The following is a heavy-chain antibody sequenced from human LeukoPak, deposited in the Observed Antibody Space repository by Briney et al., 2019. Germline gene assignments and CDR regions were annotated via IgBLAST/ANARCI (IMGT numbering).Heavy chain of an antibody. J-gene: IGHJ4*02. CDR3: AKYRNRGYSGYGFDY. CDR2: IISSGGST. Sequence: GGSLRLSCAASGFTFSIYAMSCVRQAPREGLEWVSAIISSGGSTYYADSVKGRFTLSRDNSKNTLYLQMNSPRAEDTAVYYCAKYRNRGYSGYGFDYWGQGTLVTVSS. D-gene: IGHD5-12*01. V-gene: IGHV3-23*01. CDR1: GFTFSIYA.